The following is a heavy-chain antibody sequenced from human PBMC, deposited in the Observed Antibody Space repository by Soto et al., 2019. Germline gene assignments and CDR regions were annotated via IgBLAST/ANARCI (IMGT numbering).Heavy chain of an antibody. CDR1: GGSFSGYY. CDR2: INHSGST. Sequence: PSETLSLTCAVYGGSFSGYYWSWIRQPPGKGLEWIGEINHSGSTNYNPSLKSRVTISVDTSKNQFSLKLSSVTAADTAVYYCARGRGYCSGGSCYTHFDYWGQGTLVTVSS. D-gene: IGHD2-15*01. J-gene: IGHJ4*02. CDR3: ARGRGYCSGGSCYTHFDY. V-gene: IGHV4-34*01.